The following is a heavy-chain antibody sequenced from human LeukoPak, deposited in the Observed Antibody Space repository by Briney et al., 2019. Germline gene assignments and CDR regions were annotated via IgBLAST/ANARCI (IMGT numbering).Heavy chain of an antibody. CDR1: GYTFTSYD. D-gene: IGHD3-10*01. V-gene: IGHV1-2*04. CDR2: MNPNSGGT. J-gene: IGHJ4*02. Sequence: ASVKVSCKASGYTFTSYDINWVRQATGQGLEWMGWMNPNSGGTNYAQKFQGWVTMTRDTSISTAYMELSRLRSDDTAVYYCARGLPYGSGSLDYWGQGTLVTVSS. CDR3: ARGLPYGSGSLDY.